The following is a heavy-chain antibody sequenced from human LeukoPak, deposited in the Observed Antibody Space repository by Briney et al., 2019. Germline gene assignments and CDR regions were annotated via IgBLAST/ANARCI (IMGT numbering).Heavy chain of an antibody. J-gene: IGHJ4*02. D-gene: IGHD3-10*01. CDR2: IKSKTDGGTT. CDR3: AKDRGLLWFGEGDY. Sequence: GGSLRLSCAATGFTFSNAWMSWVRQAPGKGLEWVGRIKSKTDGGTTDYAAPVKGRFTISRDNSKNTLYLQMNSLRAEDTAVYYCAKDRGLLWFGEGDYWGQGTLVTVSS. CDR1: GFTFSNAW. V-gene: IGHV3-15*01.